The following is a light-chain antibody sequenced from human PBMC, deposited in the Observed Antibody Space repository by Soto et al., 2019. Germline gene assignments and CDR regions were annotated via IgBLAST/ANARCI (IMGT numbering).Light chain of an antibody. CDR2: AAS. CDR3: QNYKSAPNT. CDR1: RDISNY. Sequence: DIQMTQSPSSLSASVGDRVTITCRASRDISNYLAWYLQKPGKVPKLLIYAASTLQTGVQSRFSGSGSGTVFTLAINSLQPEDVATYYCQNYKSAPNTFGRGTRLEIK. J-gene: IGKJ2*01. V-gene: IGKV1-27*01.